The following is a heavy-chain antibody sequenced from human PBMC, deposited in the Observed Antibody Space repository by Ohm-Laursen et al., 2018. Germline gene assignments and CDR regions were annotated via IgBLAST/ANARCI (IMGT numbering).Heavy chain of an antibody. D-gene: IGHD5-18*01. Sequence: SVKVSCKVSGYTLTDLSIHWVRQAPGKGLEWMGGLDPEDGETLYAQKFQGRVTMTEDRSTDTVYLELSALKSEDTAVYYCATAITRIHLWWNFDYWGQGTLVTVSS. CDR1: GYTLTDLS. CDR2: LDPEDGET. J-gene: IGHJ4*02. V-gene: IGHV1-24*01. CDR3: ATAITRIHLWWNFDY.